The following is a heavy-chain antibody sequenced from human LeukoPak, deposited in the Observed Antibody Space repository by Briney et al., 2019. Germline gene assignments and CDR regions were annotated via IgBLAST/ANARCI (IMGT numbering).Heavy chain of an antibody. J-gene: IGHJ6*02. CDR3: ARTSITTMGYYYYGMDV. CDR1: GFTFSNYA. V-gene: IGHV3-64*01. CDR2: ISSNGGST. D-gene: IGHD1-1*01. Sequence: GVSLRLSCAASGFTFSNYAMIWVRQAPGKGLEYVSAISSNGGSTDYANSVKGRFTISRDNSKNTLDLQMGSLRVEDMAVYYCARTSITTMGYYYYGMDVWGQGTTVTVS.